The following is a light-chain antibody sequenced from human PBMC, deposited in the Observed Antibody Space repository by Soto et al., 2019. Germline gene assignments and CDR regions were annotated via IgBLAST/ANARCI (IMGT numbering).Light chain of an antibody. CDR2: LDSDGTH. Sequence: QPVLTQSPSASASLGASIKLTCTLSSGHSYYVIAWHQQQPEKAPRYLMNLDSDGTHNKGDGIPDRFSGSSSGAERYLTISSLQSEDEADYYCQTWGTGIQVFGGGTKVTVL. V-gene: IGLV4-69*01. CDR3: QTWGTGIQV. CDR1: SGHSYYV. J-gene: IGLJ2*01.